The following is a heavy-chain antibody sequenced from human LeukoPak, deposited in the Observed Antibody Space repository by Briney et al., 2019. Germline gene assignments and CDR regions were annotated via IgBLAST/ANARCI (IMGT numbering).Heavy chain of an antibody. CDR1: GFISSSCG. Sequence: GGSLRLSRAPSGFISSSCGMNWVRQAPGKGLEWVSYISTTINTIYYADSVKGRFAISRDSAKNSLYLEMNSLSDEDTAVYYCARGTMTGGYYFDYWGQGTLVTVSS. CDR3: ARGTMTGGYYFDY. J-gene: IGHJ4*02. V-gene: IGHV3-48*02. CDR2: ISTTINTI. D-gene: IGHD3-22*01.